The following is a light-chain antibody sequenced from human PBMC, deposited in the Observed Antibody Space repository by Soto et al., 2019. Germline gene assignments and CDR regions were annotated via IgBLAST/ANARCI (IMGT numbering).Light chain of an antibody. CDR3: QQRTNWPPVFS. Sequence: EIVLTQSPGTLSLSPGERATLSCRASQSISSSSLAWYQQKRGQAPRLLIYGASSRATGIPDTFSGSGSGTDFTLTISRLEPEDFAVYYCQQRTNWPPVFSFGGGTKVDIK. CDR2: GAS. V-gene: IGKV3D-20*02. CDR1: QSISSSS. J-gene: IGKJ4*01.